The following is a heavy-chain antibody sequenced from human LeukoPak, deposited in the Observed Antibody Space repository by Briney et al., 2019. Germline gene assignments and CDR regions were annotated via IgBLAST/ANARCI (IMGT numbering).Heavy chain of an antibody. CDR1: GFTVSSNY. J-gene: IGHJ4*02. V-gene: IGHV3-53*01. Sequence: GRSLRLSCAASGFTVSSNYMSWVRQAPGKGLEWVSVISGRGDSTYYADSVKGRFTISRDNSKSTVYLQMNSLRAEDTAVYYCARETGDFDSWGQGTLVIVSS. CDR3: ARETGDFDS. CDR2: ISGRGDST. D-gene: IGHD7-27*01.